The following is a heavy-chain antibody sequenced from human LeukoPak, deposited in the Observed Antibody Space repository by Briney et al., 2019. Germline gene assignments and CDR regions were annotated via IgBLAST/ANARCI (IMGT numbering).Heavy chain of an antibody. J-gene: IGHJ5*02. D-gene: IGHD2-2*02. CDR1: GGTFSSYA. CDR2: IIPIFGTA. V-gene: IGHV1-69*13. CDR3: ARDRPGRYCSTISCYSASPFDP. Sequence: SVKVSCKASGGTFSSYAISWVRQAPGQGLEWMGGIIPIFGTANYAQKFQGRVTITADESTGTAYMELSSLRSEDTAVYYCARDRPGRYCSTISCYSASPFDPWGQGTLVTVSS.